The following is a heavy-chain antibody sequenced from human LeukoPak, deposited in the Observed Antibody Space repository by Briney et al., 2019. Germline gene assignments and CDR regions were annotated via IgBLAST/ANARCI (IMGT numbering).Heavy chain of an antibody. D-gene: IGHD4-23*01. CDR1: RGTFSKYP. CDR3: ARGPNDYGGYTLNL. CDR2: IIPILGTV. J-gene: IGHJ4*02. Sequence: ESSVKVSCKTSRGTFSKYPISWVRQAPGQGLEWMGRIIPILGTVNYAQNFQGRVTMTTDESTTTVYLELRSLRSEDTAIYFCARGPNDYGGYTLNLWGQGTLITVSS. V-gene: IGHV1-69*11.